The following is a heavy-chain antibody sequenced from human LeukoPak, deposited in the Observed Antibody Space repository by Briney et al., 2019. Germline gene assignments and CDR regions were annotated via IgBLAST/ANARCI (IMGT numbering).Heavy chain of an antibody. J-gene: IGHJ4*02. Sequence: SETLSLTCTVSGGSIRSFYWSWIRQPPGKGLEWIGYIYYSGGTNYNPSLKGRVTMSADTSKNQFSLKLSSVTAADTAVYYCARAVVDTAMAYDYWGQGTLVTVSS. CDR3: ARAVVDTAMAYDY. D-gene: IGHD5-18*01. CDR1: GGSIRSFY. V-gene: IGHV4-59*01. CDR2: IYYSGGT.